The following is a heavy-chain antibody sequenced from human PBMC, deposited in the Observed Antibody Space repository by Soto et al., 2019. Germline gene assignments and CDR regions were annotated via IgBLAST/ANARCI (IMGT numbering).Heavy chain of an antibody. CDR3: ARDKDTSSWTGFDF. V-gene: IGHV3-23*01. CDR2: ISATGIST. D-gene: IGHD1-1*01. J-gene: IGHJ4*01. Sequence: WGSLRLSCAGSGFTFATYAMSWVRQAPGKGLEWVSAISATGISTHYADSVKGRVTISRDNSANTLSLEMSSLTAEDTAVYYCARDKDTSSWTGFDFWGHGTLVTVSS. CDR1: GFTFATYA.